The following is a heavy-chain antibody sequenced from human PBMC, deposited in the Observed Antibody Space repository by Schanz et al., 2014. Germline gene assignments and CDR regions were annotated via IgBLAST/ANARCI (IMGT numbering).Heavy chain of an antibody. CDR2: IIPVLNIA. CDR1: GGTFSTYP. J-gene: IGHJ4*02. Sequence: QVQLVQSGAEVKKPGSSMKVSCKASGGTFSTYPINWLRQAPGQGLEWMGKIIPVLNIATYAQRFQGRVSITADTSTNTAYMELSSLTSEDTAVYYCARDYYDSSGYYYCDYWGQGTLVTVSS. V-gene: IGHV1-69*04. CDR3: ARDYYDSSGYYYCDY. D-gene: IGHD3-22*01.